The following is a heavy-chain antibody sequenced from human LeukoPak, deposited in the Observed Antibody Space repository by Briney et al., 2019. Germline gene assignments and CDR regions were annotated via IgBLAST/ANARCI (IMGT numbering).Heavy chain of an antibody. V-gene: IGHV4-30-4*01. CDR2: MHYSGST. Sequence: PSQTLSLTCTVSGGSISSGDYYWSWIRQPPGKGLEWVGYMHYSGSTYYNPSLKSRVTISVDTSKNQFSLKLSSVTAADTAVYYCARPYYYDSRIDPWGQGTLVTVSS. D-gene: IGHD3-22*01. J-gene: IGHJ5*02. CDR1: GGSISSGDYY. CDR3: ARPYYYDSRIDP.